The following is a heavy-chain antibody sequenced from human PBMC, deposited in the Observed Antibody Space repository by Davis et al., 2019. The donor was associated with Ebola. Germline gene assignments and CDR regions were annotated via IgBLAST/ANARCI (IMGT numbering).Heavy chain of an antibody. J-gene: IGHJ5*02. CDR2: INWNGGST. CDR3: ARVNAGTGYSRFDT. V-gene: IGHV3-20*04. Sequence: GESLKISCAASGFSFDDYAMTWVRQAPGKGLEWVSGINWNGGSTGYVDSVKGRFTISRDNAKNSLYLEMRSLRVEDTASYFCARVNAGTGYSRFDTWGQGTLVTVSS. CDR1: GFSFDDYA. D-gene: IGHD3/OR15-3a*01.